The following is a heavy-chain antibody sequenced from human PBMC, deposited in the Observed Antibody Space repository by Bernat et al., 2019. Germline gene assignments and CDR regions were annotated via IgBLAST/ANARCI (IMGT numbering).Heavy chain of an antibody. CDR3: VKGSDSSGPYFDY. V-gene: IGHV3-9*01. D-gene: IGHD3-22*01. J-gene: IGHJ4*02. CDR2: IGWNSGSV. Sequence: EVQLVESGGGLVQPGRSLRLACAASGFTFDDYAMQWVRQGPGKGLEWVSGIGWNSGSVDYADSVKGRFTISRDNAKNSLYLQMNSLRAEDTALYYYVKGSDSSGPYFDYWGQGTLVTVSS. CDR1: GFTFDDYA.